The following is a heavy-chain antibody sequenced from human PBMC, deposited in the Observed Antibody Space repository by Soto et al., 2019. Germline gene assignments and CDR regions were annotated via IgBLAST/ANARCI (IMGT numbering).Heavy chain of an antibody. V-gene: IGHV3-21*01. J-gene: IGHJ4*02. CDR1: GFTFSSYS. Sequence: PWGSMRISCAASGFTFSSYSMNWVRQAPGKGLEWVSSISSSSSYIYYADSVKGRFTISRDNAKNSLYLQMNSLRAEDTAVYYCARSGVGATRQPFDYWGQGTLVTVSS. CDR2: ISSSSSYI. CDR3: ARSGVGATRQPFDY. D-gene: IGHD1-26*01.